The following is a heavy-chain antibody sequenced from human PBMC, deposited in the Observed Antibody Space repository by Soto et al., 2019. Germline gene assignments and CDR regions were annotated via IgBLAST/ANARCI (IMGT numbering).Heavy chain of an antibody. D-gene: IGHD3-10*01. J-gene: IGHJ3*01. Sequence: SETLSLTCAVYGGSFSGYYWSWIRQPPGKGLEWIGEINHSGSTNYNPSLKSRVTISVDTSKNQFSLKLSSVTAADTAVYYCGKNLPLVRGVDYPPGALAFWGQGTMVTGSS. V-gene: IGHV4-34*01. CDR1: GGSFSGYY. CDR2: INHSGST. CDR3: GKNLPLVRGVDYPPGALAF.